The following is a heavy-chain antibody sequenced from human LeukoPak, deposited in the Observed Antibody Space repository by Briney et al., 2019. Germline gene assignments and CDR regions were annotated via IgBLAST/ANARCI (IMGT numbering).Heavy chain of an antibody. CDR2: ISGSGGST. V-gene: IGHV3-23*01. CDR1: GFTFSSYA. D-gene: IGHD1-1*01. Sequence: GGSLRLSCAASGFTFSSYAMSWVRQAPGKGLEWVSAISGSGGSTYYADSVKGRFTISRDNSKNTLYLQMNSLRAEDTAVYYCAKVVYNWNDVAPFDYWGQGTLVTVSS. J-gene: IGHJ4*02. CDR3: AKVVYNWNDVAPFDY.